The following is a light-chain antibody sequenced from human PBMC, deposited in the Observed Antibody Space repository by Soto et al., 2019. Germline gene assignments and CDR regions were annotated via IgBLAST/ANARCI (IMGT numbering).Light chain of an antibody. J-gene: IGLJ1*01. V-gene: IGLV2-14*01. Sequence: LTQPASVSGSPGQSITISCTGTSSDVGGYNYVSWYQQYPGKAPKLMIYDVSNRPSGVSNRFSGSKSGNTASLTISGRQAEDEADYYCSSYTISNTLVFGSGTKVT. CDR1: SSDVGGYNY. CDR2: DVS. CDR3: SSYTISNTLV.